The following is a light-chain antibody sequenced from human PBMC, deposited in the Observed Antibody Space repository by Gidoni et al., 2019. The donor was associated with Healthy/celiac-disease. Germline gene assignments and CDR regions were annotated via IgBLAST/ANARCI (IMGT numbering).Light chain of an antibody. Sequence: QSALTQPASVSGSPGQPITISCTGTRSDVGSYNLVSWYQQHPGKAPKFMIYEVSKRPSGVSSRFSGSKSGNTASLTISGLQAEDEGDYYCCSYAGSGTLVFGGGTKLTVV. J-gene: IGLJ3*02. CDR2: EVS. CDR1: RSDVGSYNL. CDR3: CSYAGSGTLV. V-gene: IGLV2-23*02.